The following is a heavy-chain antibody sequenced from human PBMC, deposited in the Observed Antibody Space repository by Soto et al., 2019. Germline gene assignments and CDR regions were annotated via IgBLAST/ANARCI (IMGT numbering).Heavy chain of an antibody. CDR2: IRNKANSYST. Sequence: EVQLVESGGGLVQPGGSLRLSCAASGFTFSDHYVDWVRQAPGKGLEWVARIRNKANSYSTEYAASAKGRFSISRDDSKNLGYLQMCSLKTEDTAVYYCVRNRLGSYDLKYFDYWGQGTLVTVSS. CDR1: GFTFSDHY. CDR3: VRNRLGSYDLKYFDY. J-gene: IGHJ4*02. D-gene: IGHD1-26*01. V-gene: IGHV3-72*01.